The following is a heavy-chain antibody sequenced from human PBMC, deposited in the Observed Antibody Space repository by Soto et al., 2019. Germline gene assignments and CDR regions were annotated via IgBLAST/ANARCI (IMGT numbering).Heavy chain of an antibody. D-gene: IGHD2-15*01. J-gene: IGHJ6*02. CDR1: GFTFSSYW. Sequence: EVQLVESGGGLVQPGGSLRLSCAASGFTFSSYWMSWVRQAPGKGLEWVANIKQDGSEKYYVDSVKGRFTISRDNDKNALYLQMNSLRAEDTAVYYCARDPSVVVVAATPYYYYGMDVWGQGTTVTVSS. CDR3: ARDPSVVVVAATPYYYYGMDV. V-gene: IGHV3-7*01. CDR2: IKQDGSEK.